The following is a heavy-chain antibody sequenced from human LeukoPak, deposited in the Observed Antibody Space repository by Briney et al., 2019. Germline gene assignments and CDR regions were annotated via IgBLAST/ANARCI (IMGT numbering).Heavy chain of an antibody. Sequence: SETLSLTCTVSGGSISSGGYYWSWIRQHPGKGLEWIGYIYYSGSTYYNPSLKSRVTISVDTSKNQFSLKLSSVTATDTAVYYCARHRYCSSTSCYKALGYWGQGTLVTVSS. V-gene: IGHV4-39*01. CDR3: ARHRYCSSTSCYKALGY. J-gene: IGHJ4*02. CDR2: IYYSGST. CDR1: GGSISSGGYY. D-gene: IGHD2-2*02.